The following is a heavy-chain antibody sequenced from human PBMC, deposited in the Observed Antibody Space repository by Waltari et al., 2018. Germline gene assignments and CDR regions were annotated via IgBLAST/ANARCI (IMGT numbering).Heavy chain of an antibody. CDR2: IIGRGSKT. CDR1: GFTVGHYD. D-gene: IGHD1-26*01. Sequence: EVQLLESGGGLVQPGGSLRLSCAASGFTVGHYDMSWVRQAPGKGREWVSSIIGRGSKTSNGDAVKGRFTISRDNSRNTLFLVMNSLRAGDTAVYYCARDAGAGYYYFDLWGQGTLVTVSS. V-gene: IGHV3-23*01. J-gene: IGHJ4*02. CDR3: ARDAGAGYYYFDL.